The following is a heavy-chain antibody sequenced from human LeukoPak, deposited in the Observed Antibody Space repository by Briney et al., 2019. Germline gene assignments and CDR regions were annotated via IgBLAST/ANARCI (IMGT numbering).Heavy chain of an antibody. CDR3: TRRPYGYCYGAFDS. Sequence: PSETLSLTCTISGGSISSSSYYWGWIRQPPGKGLEWIGSIYYNGITYYNPSLKSRVAISVDTSKTQFSLKLSSVTAADTAFYYCTRRPYGYCYGAFDSWGQGTLVTVSS. V-gene: IGHV4-39*01. J-gene: IGHJ4*02. CDR1: GGSISSSSYY. CDR2: IYYNGIT. D-gene: IGHD5-18*01.